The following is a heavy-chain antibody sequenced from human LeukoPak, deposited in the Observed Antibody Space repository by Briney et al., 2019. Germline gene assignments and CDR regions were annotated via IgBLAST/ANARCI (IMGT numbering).Heavy chain of an antibody. CDR3: AWIPNHYHSSGYYYG. Sequence: PSETLSLTCVVSGGSISSSNWWSWARQPPGKGLEWIGDVSHSGSTNYNASLKSRVTISVDKSKNQFSLKLSSVTAADTAVYYCAWIPNHYHSSGYYYGWGQGILVTVSS. V-gene: IGHV4-4*02. CDR2: VSHSGST. J-gene: IGHJ4*02. CDR1: GGSISSSNW. D-gene: IGHD3-22*01.